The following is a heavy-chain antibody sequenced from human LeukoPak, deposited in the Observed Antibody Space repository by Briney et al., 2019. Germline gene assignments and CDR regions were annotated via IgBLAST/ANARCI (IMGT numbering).Heavy chain of an antibody. CDR2: ISSSSSYI. CDR3: ARDQHGAVASYAFDI. Sequence: PGGSLRLSCAASGFTFSSYSMNWVCQAPGKGLEWVSSISSSSSYIYYADSVKGRFTISRDNAKNSLYLQMNSLRAEDTAVYYCARDQHGAVASYAFDIWGQGTMVTVSS. CDR1: GFTFSSYS. V-gene: IGHV3-21*01. D-gene: IGHD6-19*01. J-gene: IGHJ3*02.